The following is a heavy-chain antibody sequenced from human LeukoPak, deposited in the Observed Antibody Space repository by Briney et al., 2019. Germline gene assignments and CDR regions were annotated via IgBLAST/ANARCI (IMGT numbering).Heavy chain of an antibody. CDR3: ARYCGGDCYGMDV. V-gene: IGHV3-7*01. Sequence: GGSLGLSCAASGFTFSSYAMSWVRQAPGKGLEWVANIKQDGSEKDYVDSVKGRFTISRDNPKNSLYLQMNSLRAEDTAVYYCARYCGGDCYGMDVWGQGTTVTVSS. CDR2: IKQDGSEK. J-gene: IGHJ6*02. CDR1: GFTFSSYA. D-gene: IGHD2-21*02.